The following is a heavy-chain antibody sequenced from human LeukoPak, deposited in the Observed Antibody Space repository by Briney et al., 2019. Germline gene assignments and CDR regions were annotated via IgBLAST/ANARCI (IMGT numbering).Heavy chain of an antibody. CDR3: ARDTPTGYSNYKFDPSRDYYYGMDV. CDR1: GGTFSSYA. D-gene: IGHD4-11*01. CDR2: IIPIFGTA. V-gene: IGHV1-69*13. Sequence: SVKVSCKASGGTFSSYAISWVRQAPGQGLEWMGGIIPIFGTANYAHKFQGRVTITADESTSTAYMELSSLRSEDTAVYYCARDTPTGYSNYKFDPSRDYYYGMDVWGQGTTVTVSS. J-gene: IGHJ6*02.